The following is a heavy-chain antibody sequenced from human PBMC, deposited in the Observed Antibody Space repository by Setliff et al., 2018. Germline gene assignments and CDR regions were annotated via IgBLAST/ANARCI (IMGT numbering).Heavy chain of an antibody. CDR2: IYHTEST. D-gene: IGHD3-3*01. V-gene: IGHV4-4*02. CDR1: SGSISYNNW. CDR3: ARMSGFLYIDV. Sequence: SETLSLTCAVSSGSISYNNWWTWVRQPPGKGLEWIGEIYHTESTNYNPSLKSRVTISVDTSKNQFSLKLSSVTAADTAVYYCARMSGFLYIDVWGKGTTVTVSS. J-gene: IGHJ6*03.